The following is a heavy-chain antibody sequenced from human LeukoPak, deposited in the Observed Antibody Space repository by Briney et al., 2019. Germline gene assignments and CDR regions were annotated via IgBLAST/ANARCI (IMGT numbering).Heavy chain of an antibody. CDR2: IYYSGST. V-gene: IGHV4-4*02. CDR1: GDSISSDKW. Sequence: PSETLSLTCAVSGDSISSDKWWSWVRQPPGKGLEWIGEIYYSGSTNYNPSLKSRVTISVDTSKNQFSLKLSSVTAADTAVYYCARGVRPAYYYYYMDVWGKGTTVTISS. D-gene: IGHD1-1*01. J-gene: IGHJ6*03. CDR3: ARGVRPAYYYYYMDV.